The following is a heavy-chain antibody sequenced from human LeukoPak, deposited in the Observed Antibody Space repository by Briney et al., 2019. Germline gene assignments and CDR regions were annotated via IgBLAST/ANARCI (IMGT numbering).Heavy chain of an antibody. CDR3: AWDGGGYYTLHY. Sequence: GGSLRLSCAASGFKFSDAWMTWVRQAPGKGLEWVGRIKLTGEGWTTDFAALVRDRFIISRDDSTNTLYLQMNSLKIEDTAVYFCAWDGGGYYTLHYWGQGTLVTVSS. J-gene: IGHJ4*02. CDR1: GFKFSDAW. D-gene: IGHD3-22*01. V-gene: IGHV3-15*01. CDR2: IKLTGEGWTT.